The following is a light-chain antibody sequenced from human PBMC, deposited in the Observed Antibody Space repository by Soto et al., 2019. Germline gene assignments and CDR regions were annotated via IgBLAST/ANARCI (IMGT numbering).Light chain of an antibody. CDR1: SSDVGGYNY. J-gene: IGLJ3*02. V-gene: IGLV2-14*01. CDR2: EVS. Sequence: QSALTQPASVSGSPGQSITISCTGTSSDVGGYNYVSWYQHHPGKAPKLMIYEVSNRPSGVSHRFSGSKSGNTASLTISGLQAEDEADYYCNSYTSSSTWVFGGGTKLTVL. CDR3: NSYTSSSTWV.